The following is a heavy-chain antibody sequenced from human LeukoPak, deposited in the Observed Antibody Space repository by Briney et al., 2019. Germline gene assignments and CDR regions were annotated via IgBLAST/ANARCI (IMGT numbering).Heavy chain of an antibody. V-gene: IGHV1-58*01. Sequence: SVKVSCKSSGFTLVNSAVHWVRQARGRSVEWIGWIVVGSGDATYVQRFQERLTITRDKSTSTAYMELRSLRSEDTAVYYCAADRHLGATTGFGFWGQGTLVTVSS. D-gene: IGHD1-26*01. CDR3: AADRHLGATTGFGF. CDR2: IVVGSGDA. CDR1: GFTLVNSA. J-gene: IGHJ4*02.